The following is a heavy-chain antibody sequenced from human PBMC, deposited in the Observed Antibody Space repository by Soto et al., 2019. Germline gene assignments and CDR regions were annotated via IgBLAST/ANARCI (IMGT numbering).Heavy chain of an antibody. J-gene: IGHJ5*02. CDR3: ARTYCSSTSSYVYWFDP. CDR1: GVSISSGGYY. Sequence: QVQLQESGPGLVKPSQTLSLTCTVSGVSISSGGYYWSWIRQHAGKGLEWIGYIYYSGRTYYNPSFKSRVTISVDTSKNQFSLKLSSVTAADTAVYYCARTYCSSTSSYVYWFDPWGQGTLVTVSS. CDR2: IYYSGRT. D-gene: IGHD2-2*01. V-gene: IGHV4-31*03.